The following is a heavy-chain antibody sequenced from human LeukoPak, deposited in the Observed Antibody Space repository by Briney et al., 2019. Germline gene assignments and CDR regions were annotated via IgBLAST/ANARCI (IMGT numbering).Heavy chain of an antibody. V-gene: IGHV1-2*02. CDR1: GYTFTGYY. J-gene: IGHJ4*02. Sequence: GASVKVSCKASGYTFTGYYMHWVRQAPGQGLEWMGWINPNSGGTNYAQRFQGRVTMTRDTSISTAYMELNRLRPDDTAVYYCAIRSGDLFDYWGQGTLVTVSS. CDR3: AIRSGDLFDY. CDR2: INPNSGGT. D-gene: IGHD1-14*01.